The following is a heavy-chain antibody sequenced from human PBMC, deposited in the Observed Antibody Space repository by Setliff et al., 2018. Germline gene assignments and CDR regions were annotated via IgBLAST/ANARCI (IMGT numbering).Heavy chain of an antibody. CDR3: AIIDDAIMDLDY. CDR1: GYSFINYW. CDR2: IYPGDSDT. Sequence: GESLKISCKGSGYSFINYWIGWVRQMPGKGLEWMGIIYPGDSDTTYSPSFQGQVTISADRSISTAYLQWRSLKASDTATYYCAIIDDAIMDLDYWGPGTLVTVS. V-gene: IGHV5-51*01. J-gene: IGHJ4*02. D-gene: IGHD3-16*01.